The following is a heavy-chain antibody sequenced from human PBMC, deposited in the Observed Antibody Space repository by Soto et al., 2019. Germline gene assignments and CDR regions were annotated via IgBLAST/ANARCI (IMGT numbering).Heavy chain of an antibody. Sequence: PSETLSRTCTFSVGSISSGGYYCSWIRQHPWKGLEWIGYIYYSGSTYYNPSLKSRVTISVDTSKNQFSLKLSSVTAADTAVYYCARSYYDFWRGHYSEYHYCMEGWRQTTTVLVPS. CDR1: VGSISSGGYY. V-gene: IGHV4-31*03. D-gene: IGHD3-3*01. CDR2: IYYSGST. CDR3: ARSYYDFWRGHYSEYHYCMEG. J-gene: IGHJ6*02.